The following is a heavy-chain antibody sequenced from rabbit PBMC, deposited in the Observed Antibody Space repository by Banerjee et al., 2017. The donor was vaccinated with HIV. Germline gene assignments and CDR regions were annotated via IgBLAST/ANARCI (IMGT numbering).Heavy chain of an antibody. D-gene: IGHD8-1*01. CDR1: GFTLSSYYY. V-gene: IGHV1S40*01. CDR2: IDTGSSGST. CDR3: ARDRDTGSVYYFDL. Sequence: QSLEESGGDLVKPGASLTLTCTASGFTLSSYYYMCWVRQAPGKGLEWIACIDTGSSGSTYYASWAKGRFTISKTSSTTVTLQMTSLTAADTATYFCARDRDTGSVYYFDLWGPGTLVTVS. J-gene: IGHJ6*01.